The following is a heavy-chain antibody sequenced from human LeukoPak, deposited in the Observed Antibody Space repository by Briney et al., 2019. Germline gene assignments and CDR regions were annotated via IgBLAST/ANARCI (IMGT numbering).Heavy chain of an antibody. J-gene: IGHJ5*02. CDR3: ARRHNYYDSSGYYLSWFDP. D-gene: IGHD3-22*01. CDR1: GSSIGSYY. V-gene: IGHV4-59*08. CDR2: IYYSGST. Sequence: SETLSLTRTVSGSSIGSYYWTWIRQPPGQGLEWIGYIYYSGSTSYNPSLESRVTISVDTSKNQFSLRLSSATAADTAVYYCARRHNYYDSSGYYLSWFDPWGQGTLVTVSS.